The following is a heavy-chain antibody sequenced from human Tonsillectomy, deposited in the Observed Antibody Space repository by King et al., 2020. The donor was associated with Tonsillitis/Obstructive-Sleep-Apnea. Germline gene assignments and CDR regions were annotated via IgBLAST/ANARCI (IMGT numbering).Heavy chain of an antibody. CDR3: ARGGEDYRSSNVGADFYHYMAV. CDR2: IVPIFGTE. Sequence: QLVQSGAEVKKPGSSVKVSCKASGGTLSSYAISWVRQAPGQGLEWMGGIVPIFGTESYAQRFQGRVTITAEESTSTAYMELSGLRSDDTAVYYCARGGEDYRSSNVGADFYHYMAVGGKGTTVTVSS. J-gene: IGHJ6*03. D-gene: IGHD4-11*01. V-gene: IGHV1-69*01. CDR1: GGTLSSYA.